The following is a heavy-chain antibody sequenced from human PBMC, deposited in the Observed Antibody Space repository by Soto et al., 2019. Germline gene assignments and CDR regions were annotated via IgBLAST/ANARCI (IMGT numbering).Heavy chain of an antibody. CDR1: RFTFSSYA. CDR3: ARVGVRSYHLLAYYGMDV. V-gene: IGHV3-30-3*01. D-gene: IGHD2-2*01. Sequence: QVQLVESGGGVVQPGKSLRLSCAASRFTFSSYAMHWVRQSPGKGLEWVAVISYDGSNKYYADSVKGRFTISRDKSKNTLYLQMNSLRAEDMAVYYCARVGVRSYHLLAYYGMDVWCQGTTVTVSS. CDR2: ISYDGSNK. J-gene: IGHJ6*02.